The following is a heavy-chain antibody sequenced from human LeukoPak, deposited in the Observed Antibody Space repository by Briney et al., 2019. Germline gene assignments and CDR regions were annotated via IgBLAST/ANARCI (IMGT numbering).Heavy chain of an antibody. CDR3: AKGGYNNGWNTNLPFDY. J-gene: IGHJ4*02. CDR2: MSDSGGRT. D-gene: IGHD6-19*01. V-gene: IGHV3-23*01. CDR1: GFTFSSYE. Sequence: GGSLRLSCAASGFTFSSYEMNWVRQAPGKGLEWVSGMSDSGGRTYYEDSVKGRFTISRDNSKDTLYLQMNSLRAGDTAVYYCAKGGYNNGWNTNLPFDYWGQGTLVTVSS.